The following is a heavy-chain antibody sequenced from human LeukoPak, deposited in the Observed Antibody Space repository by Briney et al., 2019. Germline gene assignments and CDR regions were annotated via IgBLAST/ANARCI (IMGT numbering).Heavy chain of an antibody. J-gene: IGHJ4*02. CDR3: ARVEYSSSAPLFDY. D-gene: IGHD6-6*01. Sequence: PSQTLSLTCTVSGGSISSGSYYWSWIRQPAGKGLEWIGRIYTSGSTNYNPSLKSRVTISVDTSKNQFSLKLSSVTAADTAVYYCARVEYSSSAPLFDYWGQGTLVTVSS. CDR2: IYTSGST. V-gene: IGHV4-61*02. CDR1: GGSISSGSYY.